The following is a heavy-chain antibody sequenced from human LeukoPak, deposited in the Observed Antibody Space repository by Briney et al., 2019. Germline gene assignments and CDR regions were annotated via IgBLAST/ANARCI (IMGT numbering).Heavy chain of an antibody. Sequence: SCTASGYTFTSYYMHWVRQAPGKGLEWLTVISTDGNDKHYADSVKGRFTVSRDNSKNTLFLQMNNLRTEDTAVYYCAKDKSVSANYYFDYWGQGTLVTFSS. CDR2: ISTDGNDK. V-gene: IGHV3-30*04. CDR3: AKDKSVSANYYFDY. D-gene: IGHD5/OR15-5a*01. J-gene: IGHJ4*02. CDR1: GYTFTSYY.